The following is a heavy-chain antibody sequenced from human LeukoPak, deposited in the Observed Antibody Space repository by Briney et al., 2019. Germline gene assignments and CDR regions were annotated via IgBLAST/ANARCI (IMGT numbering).Heavy chain of an antibody. V-gene: IGHV4-34*01. Sequence: SETLSLTCAVYGGSFSGYYWSWIRQPPRKGLEWIGEINHSGSTNYNPSLKSRVTISVDTSKNQFSLKLSSVTAADTAVYYCASVPLVYCTNGVCYPPSGYYYGMDVWGQGTTVTVSS. J-gene: IGHJ6*02. CDR1: GGSFSGYY. D-gene: IGHD2-8*01. CDR2: INHSGST. CDR3: ASVPLVYCTNGVCYPPSGYYYGMDV.